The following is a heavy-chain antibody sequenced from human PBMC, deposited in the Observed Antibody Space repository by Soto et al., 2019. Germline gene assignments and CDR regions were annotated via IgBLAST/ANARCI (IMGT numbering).Heavy chain of an antibody. CDR1: GGSISSGGYY. V-gene: IGHV4-31*03. CDR2: IYYSGST. J-gene: IGHJ4*02. D-gene: IGHD3-10*01. CDR3: AREIFGELSY. Sequence: SETLSLTCTVSGGSISSGGYYWSWIRQHPGKGLEWIGYIYYSGSTYYNPSLKSRVTISVDTSKNQFSLKLSSVTAADTAVYYCAREIFGELSYWGQGTLVTVSS.